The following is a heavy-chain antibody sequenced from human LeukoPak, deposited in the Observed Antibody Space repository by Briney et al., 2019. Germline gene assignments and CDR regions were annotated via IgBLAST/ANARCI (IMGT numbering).Heavy chain of an antibody. V-gene: IGHV1-18*04. D-gene: IGHD2-15*01. CDR3: ARPTSVVVVAASPLTPPGFDP. CDR2: ISAYNGNT. CDR1: GYTFTSYG. Sequence: ASVKVSCKASGYTFTSYGISWVRQAPGQGLEWMGWISAYNGNTNYAQKLQGRVTMTTDTSTSTAYMELRSLRSDDTAVYYCARPTSVVVVAASPLTPPGFDPWGQGTLVTVSS. J-gene: IGHJ5*02.